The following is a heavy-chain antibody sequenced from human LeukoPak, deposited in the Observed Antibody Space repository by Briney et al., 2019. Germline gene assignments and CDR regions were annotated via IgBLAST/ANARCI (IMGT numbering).Heavy chain of an antibody. CDR2: ISYDGSNK. D-gene: IGHD1-26*01. CDR1: GFTFSSYG. V-gene: IGHV3-30*18. J-gene: IGHJ3*02. CDR3: AKVRPHSGSYGAFDI. Sequence: GRSLRLSCAASGFTFSSYGMHWVRQAPGKGLEWVAVISYDGSNKYYADSVKGRFTISRDNSKNTLYLQMNSLRAEDTAVYYCAKVRPHSGSYGAFDIWGQGTMVTVSS.